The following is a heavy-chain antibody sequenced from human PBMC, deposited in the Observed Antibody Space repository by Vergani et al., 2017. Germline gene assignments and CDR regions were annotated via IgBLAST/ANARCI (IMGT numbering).Heavy chain of an antibody. D-gene: IGHD3-3*01. CDR2: ISWNSGSI. J-gene: IGHJ6*02. CDR3: AKDHGRYDFWSGYLDYYGMDV. V-gene: IGHV3-9*01. CDR1: GFTFDDYA. Sequence: EVQLVESGGGLVQPGRSLRLSCAASGFTFDDYAMHWVRQAPGKGLEWVSGISWNSGSIGYADSVKGRFTISRDNAKNSLYLQMNSLRAEDTALYYCAKDHGRYDFWSGYLDYYGMDVWGQGTTVTVSS.